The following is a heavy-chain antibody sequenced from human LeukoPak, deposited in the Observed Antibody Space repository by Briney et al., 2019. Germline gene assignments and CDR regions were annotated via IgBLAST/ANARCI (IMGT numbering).Heavy chain of an antibody. V-gene: IGHV4-30-2*01. CDR1: GGSISSGGYY. Sequence: TSQTLSLTCTVSGGSISSGGYYWLWIRQPPGRGVEWIGYTYHSGSTYYNPSLKSRVTISVDTSKNQFSLKLSSVTAADTAVYYCARLPWGQQNKPLLDYWGQGTLVTVSS. CDR2: TYHSGST. D-gene: IGHD6-13*01. CDR3: ARLPWGQQNKPLLDY. J-gene: IGHJ4*02.